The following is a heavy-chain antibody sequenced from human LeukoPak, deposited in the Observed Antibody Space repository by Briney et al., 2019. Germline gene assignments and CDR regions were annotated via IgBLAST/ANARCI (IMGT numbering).Heavy chain of an antibody. D-gene: IGHD5-24*01. V-gene: IGHV4-34*01. CDR1: GGSFSGYY. CDR3: ARGFGDGYNYSFDY. Sequence: SETLSLTCAVYGGSFSGYYWSWIRQPPGKGLEWIGENTHSGSTDYNPSFKSRVTVSVDTSKNQFSLKLSSVTAADTAVYYCARGFGDGYNYSFDYWGQGTLVTVSS. J-gene: IGHJ4*02. CDR2: NTHSGST.